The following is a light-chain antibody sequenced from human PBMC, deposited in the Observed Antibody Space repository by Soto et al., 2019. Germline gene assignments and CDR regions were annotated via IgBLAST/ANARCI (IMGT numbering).Light chain of an antibody. CDR1: QGIRDD. V-gene: IGKV1-6*01. J-gene: IGKJ1*01. CDR3: LQDYDYPRT. CDR2: GTS. Sequence: AIQMTQSPSSLSASVGDRVTITCRASQGIRDDVGWYQQRPGEAPRLLIYGTSNLQSGVPSRFSGSGSGTDFTITINSLQPEDFATYYCLQDYDYPRTFGQGTKVEIK.